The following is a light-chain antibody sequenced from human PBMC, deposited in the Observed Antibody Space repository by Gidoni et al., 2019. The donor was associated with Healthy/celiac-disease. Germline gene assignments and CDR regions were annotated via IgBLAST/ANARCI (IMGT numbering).Light chain of an antibody. CDR3: AAWDDVLDGYV. CDR1: ISHIGGHT. V-gene: IGLV1-44*01. CDR2: PDT. Sequence: QSVLAQPPSASGTPVQRVTISCSGDISHIGGHTVDWYQQLPGAAPLLLIHPDTRRPSGIPGRFSGSKSGISASLTISGLQSEDEADYFCAAWDDVLDGYVFGTGTRVTAL. J-gene: IGLJ1*01.